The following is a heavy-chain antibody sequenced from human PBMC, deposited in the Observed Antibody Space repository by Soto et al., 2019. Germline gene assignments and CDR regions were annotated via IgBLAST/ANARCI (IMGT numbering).Heavy chain of an antibody. J-gene: IGHJ4*02. V-gene: IGHV1-69*05. CDR3: ARGGWAVIFEAYY. Sequence: QVQLVQSGAEVKKPGSSVKVSCKASGGTFSSYAISWVRQAPGQGLEWMGGFIPIFGTANYAQKFQGRVTXTXDXYKSTAYMERSSLRSEDTAVYYCARGGWAVIFEAYYWGQGTLVTVSS. CDR1: GGTFSSYA. CDR2: FIPIFGTA. D-gene: IGHD2-21*01.